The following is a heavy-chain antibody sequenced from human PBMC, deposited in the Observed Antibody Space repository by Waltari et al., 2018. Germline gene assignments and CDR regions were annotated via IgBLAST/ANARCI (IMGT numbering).Heavy chain of an antibody. CDR3: ARGGAGVPFDY. CDR2: FIPILGIA. D-gene: IGHD2-15*01. J-gene: IGHJ4*02. CDR1: GGTLSSYA. V-gene: IGHV1-69*10. Sequence: QVQLVQSGAEVKKPGSSVKVSCKAAGGTLSSYAISWVRQAPGQGLEWMGGFIPILGIANYAQKFQGRVTITADKSTSTAYMELSSLRSEDTAVYYCARGGAGVPFDYWGQGTLVTVSS.